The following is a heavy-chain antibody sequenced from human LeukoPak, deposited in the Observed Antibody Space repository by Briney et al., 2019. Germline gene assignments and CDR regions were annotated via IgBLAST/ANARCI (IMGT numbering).Heavy chain of an antibody. CDR3: GRDKGFGGSSFDY. CDR1: GFMVNNHW. V-gene: IGHV3-7*01. D-gene: IGHD3-10*01. CDR2: IRPDGSDK. J-gene: IGHJ4*02. Sequence: PGGSLRLSCLVSGFMVNNHWMSWVRQAPGKGLAWVATIRPDGSDKYFLDSVRGRFTISRDNAENSLYLQMNSLRAEDTAVYYCGRDKGFGGSSFDYWGQGTLVTVSS.